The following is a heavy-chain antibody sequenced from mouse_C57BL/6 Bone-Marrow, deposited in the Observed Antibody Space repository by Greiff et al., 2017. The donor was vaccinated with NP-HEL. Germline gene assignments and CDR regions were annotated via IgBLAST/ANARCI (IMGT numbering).Heavy chain of an antibody. Sequence: VQLQQSGAELVRPGASVKLSCTASGFNIKDDYMHWVKQRPEQGLEWIGWIDPENGDTEYASKFKGKATITADTSSNTAYLQLSSLTSEDTAVYYCTLNYYGSSLAWFAYWGQGTLVTVSA. J-gene: IGHJ3*01. CDR1: GFNIKDDY. D-gene: IGHD1-1*01. V-gene: IGHV14-4*01. CDR2: IDPENGDT. CDR3: TLNYYGSSLAWFAY.